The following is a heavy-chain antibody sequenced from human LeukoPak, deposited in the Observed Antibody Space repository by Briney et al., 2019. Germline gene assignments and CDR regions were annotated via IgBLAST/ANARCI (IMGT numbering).Heavy chain of an antibody. CDR1: GGSISSYY. D-gene: IGHD6-13*01. Sequence: PSGTLSLTCTVSGGSISSYYWSWIRQPPGKGLEWIGYINYSGSTNYNPSLKSRVTISVDTSKNQFSLKLSSVTAADTAVYYCAREGIAAGDAFDIWGQGTMVTVSS. CDR2: INYSGST. V-gene: IGHV4-59*01. CDR3: AREGIAAGDAFDI. J-gene: IGHJ3*02.